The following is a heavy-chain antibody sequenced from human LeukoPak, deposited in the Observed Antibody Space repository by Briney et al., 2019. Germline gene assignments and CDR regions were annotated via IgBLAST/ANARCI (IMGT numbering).Heavy chain of an antibody. Sequence: SETLSLTCTVSGDSISSIIYYWGWIRQPPGKGLEWIGSIYYSGNTYYNPSLKSRVTISVDTSNHQFSLKLSSVTAADTAVYYCARGGELLWYFDYWGQGTLVTVSS. V-gene: IGHV4-39*01. CDR1: GDSISSIIYY. J-gene: IGHJ4*02. CDR3: ARGGELLWYFDY. D-gene: IGHD3-16*01. CDR2: IYYSGNT.